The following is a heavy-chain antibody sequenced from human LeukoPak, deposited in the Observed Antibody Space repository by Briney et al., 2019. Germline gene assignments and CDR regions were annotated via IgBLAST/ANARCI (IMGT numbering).Heavy chain of an antibody. CDR2: INPHSGGT. CDR1: GYTFIGYY. CDR3: AREGVIGDGYNFFDY. V-gene: IGHV1-2*02. Sequence: ASVKVSCKASGYTFIGYYMHWVRQAPGQGLEWMGWINPHSGGTNSEQNFQGRVTMSRDTSISTVYMELSRLRSDDTALYYCAREGVIGDGYNFFDYWAREPWSPSPQ. D-gene: IGHD5-24*01. J-gene: IGHJ4*02.